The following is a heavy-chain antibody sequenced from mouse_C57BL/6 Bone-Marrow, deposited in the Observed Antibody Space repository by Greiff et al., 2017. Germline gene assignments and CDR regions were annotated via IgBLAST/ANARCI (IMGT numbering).Heavy chain of an antibody. V-gene: IGHV1-63*01. CDR2: IYPGGGYT. Sequence: VQLQQSGAELVRPGTSVKMSCKASGYTFTNYWIGWAKQRPGHGLEWIGDIYPGGGYTNYNEKFKGKATLTADKSSSTAYMQFSSLTSEDSAIYYCAVYDYDGYYYAMVYGGQGTSVTVSS. CDR1: GYTFTNYW. D-gene: IGHD2-4*01. J-gene: IGHJ4*01. CDR3: AVYDYDGYYYAMVY.